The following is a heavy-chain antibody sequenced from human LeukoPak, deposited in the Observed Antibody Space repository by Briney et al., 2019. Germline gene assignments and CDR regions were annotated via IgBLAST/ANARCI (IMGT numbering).Heavy chain of an antibody. Sequence: ASVKVSCKASGYTFTGYYMHWVRQAPGQGLEWMGWINPNSGGTNYAQKFQGRVTMTRDTSISTAYMELSRLRSEDTAVYYCASPPGYCSSTSCYLRAFDIWGQGTMVTVSS. V-gene: IGHV1-2*02. CDR3: ASPPGYCSSTSCYLRAFDI. CDR2: INPNSGGT. J-gene: IGHJ3*02. CDR1: GYTFTGYY. D-gene: IGHD2-2*01.